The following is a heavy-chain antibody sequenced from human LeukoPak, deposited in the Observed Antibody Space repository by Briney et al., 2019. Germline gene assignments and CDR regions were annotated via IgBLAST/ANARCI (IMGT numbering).Heavy chain of an antibody. CDR1: GGSISSSSYY. CDR3: ARRLRYFDWLYDY. V-gene: IGHV4-39*07. CDR2: IYYSGST. J-gene: IGHJ4*02. Sequence: SQTLSLTCTVSGGSISSSSYYWGWIRQPPGKGLEWIGSIYYSGSTYYNPSLKSRVTISVDTSKNQFSLKLSSVTAADTAVYYCARRLRYFDWLYDYWGQGTLVTVSS. D-gene: IGHD3-9*01.